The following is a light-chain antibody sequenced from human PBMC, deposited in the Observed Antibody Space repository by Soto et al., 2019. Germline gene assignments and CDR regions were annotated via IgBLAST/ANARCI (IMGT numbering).Light chain of an antibody. V-gene: IGLV2-14*01. Sequence: QSALTQPASVSGSPGQSITVSCTGSSSDFGDDKYVSWYQQQPGKGPNLLIYGVNSRPSGISNRFSGSKSGNTASLTISGLQADDEADYFCCSYTASDIWVFGGGTKLTVL. CDR2: GVN. CDR3: CSYTASDIWV. CDR1: SSDFGDDKY. J-gene: IGLJ3*02.